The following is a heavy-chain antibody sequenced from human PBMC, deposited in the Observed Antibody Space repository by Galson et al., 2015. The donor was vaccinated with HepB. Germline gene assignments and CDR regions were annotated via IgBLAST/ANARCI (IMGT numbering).Heavy chain of an antibody. Sequence: SLRLSCAASGFTFRDYALSWVRQAPGKGLEWVGFIRSKAYGGTTEYATSVKGRFTMSRDDSKSIAYLQMNSLQIEDTAVYYCTRGEPSSSTWGQGTLVTVSS. V-gene: IGHV3-49*04. CDR1: GFTFRDYA. CDR3: TRGEPSSST. D-gene: IGHD1-14*01. CDR2: IRSKAYGGTT. J-gene: IGHJ4*02.